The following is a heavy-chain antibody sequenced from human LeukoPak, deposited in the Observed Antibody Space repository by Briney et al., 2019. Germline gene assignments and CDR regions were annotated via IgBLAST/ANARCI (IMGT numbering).Heavy chain of an antibody. Sequence: PSETLSLTCSVSSGSISSYYWSWVRQPAGKGLEWIGRIYSSGSTNYNPSLNSRVTMSVDTSNNQFSLRLTSVTAADTAVYYCARGTTAAAGIFDCWGQGTLVTVSS. V-gene: IGHV4-4*07. J-gene: IGHJ4*02. CDR3: ARGTTAAAGIFDC. CDR2: IYSSGST. CDR1: SGSISSYY. D-gene: IGHD6-13*01.